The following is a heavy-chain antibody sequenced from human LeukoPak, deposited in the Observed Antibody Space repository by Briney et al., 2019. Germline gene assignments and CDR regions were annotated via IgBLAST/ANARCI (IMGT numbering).Heavy chain of an antibody. J-gene: IGHJ4*02. CDR2: INPSGGST. CDR3: ARVDYDSSGYQNQGDY. Sequence: ASVKVSCKASGYTFTSYYMHWVRQAPGQGLEWMGIINPSGGSTSYAQKFQGRVTMTRDTSTSTVYMELSSLRSEDTAVYYCARVDYDSSGYQNQGDYWGQGTLDTVSS. V-gene: IGHV1-46*01. CDR1: GYTFTSYY. D-gene: IGHD3-22*01.